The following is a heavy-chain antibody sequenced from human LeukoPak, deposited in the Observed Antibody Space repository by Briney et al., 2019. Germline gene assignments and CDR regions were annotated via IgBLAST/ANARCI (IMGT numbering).Heavy chain of an antibody. CDR2: MNPNSGNT. CDR1: GYTFTSYG. Sequence: ASVKVSRKASGYTFTSYGISWVRQAPGQGLEWMGWMNPNSGNTGYAQKFQGRVTITRNTSISTAYMELSSLRSEDTAVYYCAIESMTTARLAFDIWGQGTMVTASS. J-gene: IGHJ3*02. D-gene: IGHD4-11*01. V-gene: IGHV1-8*03. CDR3: AIESMTTARLAFDI.